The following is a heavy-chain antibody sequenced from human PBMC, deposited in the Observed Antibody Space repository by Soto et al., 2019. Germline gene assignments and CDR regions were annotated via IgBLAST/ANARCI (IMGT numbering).Heavy chain of an antibody. CDR3: ARLRVVPAAIGYYYYGMDV. V-gene: IGHV4-39*01. Sequence: SETLSLTCTVSGGSIRSSSYYWGWIRQPPGKGLEWIGSIYYSGSTYYNPSLKSRVTISVDTSKNQFSLKLSSVTAADTAVYYCARLRVVPAAIGYYYYGMDVWGQGTTVTVSS. CDR1: GGSIRSSSYY. D-gene: IGHD2-2*02. J-gene: IGHJ6*02. CDR2: IYYSGST.